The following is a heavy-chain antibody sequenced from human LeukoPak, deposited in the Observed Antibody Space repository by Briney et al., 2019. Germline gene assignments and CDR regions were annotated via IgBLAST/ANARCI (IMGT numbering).Heavy chain of an antibody. CDR1: GFTLSGYT. D-gene: IGHD3-22*01. V-gene: IGHV3-21*01. Sequence: GSLRLSCAASGFTLSGYTFNWVRQAPGKGLEWVSSITGGNSDIYYADSVKGRFTISRDNAKNSLYLQMNSLRVEDTAVYYCARGAGDYYDSSGYYYETIWFGPWGQGTLVTVSS. CDR2: ITGGNSDI. CDR3: ARGAGDYYDSSGYYYETIWFGP. J-gene: IGHJ5*02.